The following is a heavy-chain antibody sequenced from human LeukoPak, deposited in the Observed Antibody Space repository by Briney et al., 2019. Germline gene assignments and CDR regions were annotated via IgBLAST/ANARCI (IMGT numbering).Heavy chain of an antibody. V-gene: IGHV3-30*04. CDR3: ARDQLTYSGYDTLFDY. CDR2: ISYDGSNK. D-gene: IGHD5-12*01. CDR1: GFTFNSYA. J-gene: IGHJ4*02. Sequence: GGSLRLSCAASGFTFNSYAIHWVRQAPGKGLEWVAVISYDGSNKYYADSVKGRFTISRDNSKNTLYLQLNSLRPEDTAVYYCARDQLTYSGYDTLFDYWGQGTLVTVSS.